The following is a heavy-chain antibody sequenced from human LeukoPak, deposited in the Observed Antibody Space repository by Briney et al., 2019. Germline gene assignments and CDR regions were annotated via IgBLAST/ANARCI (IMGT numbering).Heavy chain of an antibody. Sequence: GGSLRLSCAASGFTYSSYSMNWVRQAPGKGLEWVSYISSSSSMIYCADSVKGRFTISRDNAKNSLYLQMKSLRDEDTAIYYCARDYGDLPARVPYFDYWGQGTLVTVSS. J-gene: IGHJ4*02. CDR3: ARDYGDLPARVPYFDY. V-gene: IGHV3-48*02. D-gene: IGHD4-17*01. CDR2: ISSSSSMI. CDR1: GFTYSSYS.